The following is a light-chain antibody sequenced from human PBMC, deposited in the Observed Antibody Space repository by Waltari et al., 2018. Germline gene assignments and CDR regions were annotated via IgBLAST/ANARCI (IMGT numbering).Light chain of an antibody. J-gene: IGKJ1*01. V-gene: IGKV3-20*01. CDR1: QSVRGT. CDR2: GAS. Sequence: EIVLTQSPDTLSLSPGETATLSCRASQSVRGTLAWYQQKPGQAPRLLIYGASSRATGIPDRFSGSGSGTDFSLTISRLEPEDFAVYYCQHYVRLPVTFGQGTRVEIK. CDR3: QHYVRLPVT.